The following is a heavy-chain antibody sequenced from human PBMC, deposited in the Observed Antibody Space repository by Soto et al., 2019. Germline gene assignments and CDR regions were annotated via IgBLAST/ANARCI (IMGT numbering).Heavy chain of an antibody. Sequence: GSLRLSCAASGFTFSSYGMHWVRQAPGKRLEWVAVISYDGSNKYYADSVKGPFTISRDNSKNTLYLQMNSLRAEDTAVYYCAKDLSQQWLAYYYYGMDVWGQGTTVTVSS. D-gene: IGHD6-19*01. J-gene: IGHJ6*02. V-gene: IGHV3-30*18. CDR3: AKDLSQQWLAYYYYGMDV. CDR1: GFTFSSYG. CDR2: ISYDGSNK.